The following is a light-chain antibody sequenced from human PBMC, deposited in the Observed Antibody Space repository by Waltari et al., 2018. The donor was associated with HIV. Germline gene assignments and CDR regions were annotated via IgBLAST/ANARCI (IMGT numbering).Light chain of an antibody. CDR2: GAS. V-gene: IGKV3-15*01. J-gene: IGKJ2*02. Sequence: DIVMTQSPAILSVSPGESVTLSCRASQSVPPSLAWYQQKPGQAPRRLIYGASTRATASSARFSGSGSGTEFTHTISSLQSEDSAVYHCQQYDDWPPCTFGQGTKLEIK. CDR1: QSVPPS. CDR3: QQYDDWPPCT.